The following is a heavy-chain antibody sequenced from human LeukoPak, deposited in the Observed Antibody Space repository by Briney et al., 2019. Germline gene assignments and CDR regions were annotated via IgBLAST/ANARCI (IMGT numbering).Heavy chain of an antibody. CDR3: ARPLRPLGYFYGMDV. Sequence: PGGSLRLSCSASGLKWVRQAPGKGLEWVSSISTRSSYKYYADSVKGRFTISRDNANNSLYLQMDNLRAEDTAVYFCARPLRPLGYFYGMDVWARGPRSSSR. V-gene: IGHV3-21*01. D-gene: IGHD2-15*01. CDR2: ISTRSSYK. CDR1: GL. J-gene: IGHJ6*02.